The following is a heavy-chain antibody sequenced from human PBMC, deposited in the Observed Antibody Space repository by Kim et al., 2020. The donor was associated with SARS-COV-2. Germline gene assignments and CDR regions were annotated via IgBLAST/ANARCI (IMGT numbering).Heavy chain of an antibody. V-gene: IGHV4-39*02. CDR1: GGSISSSSYY. CDR3: ARDPFMTMILLAQGYYYGMAV. Sequence: SETLSLTCTVSGGSISSSSYYWGWIRQPPGKGLEWIGSIYYSGSTYYNPSLKSRVTISVDTSKNQFSLKLSSVTAADTAVYYCARDPFMTMILLAQGYYYGMAVWGQGTTVIVSS. D-gene: IGHD3-22*01. J-gene: IGHJ6*02. CDR2: IYYSGST.